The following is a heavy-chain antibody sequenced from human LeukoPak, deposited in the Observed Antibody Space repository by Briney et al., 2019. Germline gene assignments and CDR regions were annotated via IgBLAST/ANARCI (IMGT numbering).Heavy chain of an antibody. Sequence: GGSLTLSCAASGFTFSSYEMNWVRQAPAKGLEWVSNISSSGSTIYYADSVKGRLTISRDNAKNSLFLQMNSLRLEDTAVYYCARESQLRGDGMDVWGQGTTVTVSS. D-gene: IGHD1-7*01. CDR2: ISSSGSTI. CDR1: GFTFSSYE. CDR3: ARESQLRGDGMDV. J-gene: IGHJ6*02. V-gene: IGHV3-48*03.